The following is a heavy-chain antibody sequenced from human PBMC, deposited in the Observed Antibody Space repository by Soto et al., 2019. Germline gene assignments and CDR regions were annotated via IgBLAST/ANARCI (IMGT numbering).Heavy chain of an antibody. CDR3: ARADGEDEPPPDL. CDR1: GFTFSSYG. Sequence: QVQLVESGGGVVQPGRSLRLSCAASGFTFSSYGMHWVRQAPGKGLEWVAVIWYDGSNKYYADSVKGRFTISRDNSKNTLYLQMNSLRAEDTAVYYCARADGEDEPPPDLWGRGTLVTVSS. J-gene: IGHJ2*01. D-gene: IGHD4-17*01. CDR2: IWYDGSNK. V-gene: IGHV3-33*01.